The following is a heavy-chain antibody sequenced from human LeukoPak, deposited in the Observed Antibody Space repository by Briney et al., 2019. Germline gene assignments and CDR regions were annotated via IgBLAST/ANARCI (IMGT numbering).Heavy chain of an antibody. CDR3: ARDRNTGSSYEYNFEH. CDR2: INSDGSIT. CDR1: VFTFSSYW. V-gene: IGHV3-74*01. J-gene: IGHJ4*02. D-gene: IGHD1-26*01. Sequence: PGGSLRLSCAASVFTFSSYWMHWVRQAPGKGLVWVSRINSDGSITSYADSVKGRFTISRDNAKNTLYLQMNSLRAEDTSVYYCARDRNTGSSYEYNFEHWGQGSLVSVSS.